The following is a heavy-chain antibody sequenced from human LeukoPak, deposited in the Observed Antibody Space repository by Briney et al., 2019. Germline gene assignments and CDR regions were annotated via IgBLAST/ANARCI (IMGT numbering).Heavy chain of an antibody. D-gene: IGHD4-17*01. CDR2: INWNGGSR. V-gene: IGHV3-20*04. Sequence: GGALRLSCAASGFTFDDYGMSWVRQAPGKVLEWVSGINWNGGSRGYADSVTCRFTISREKAKNSLYLQMNSLRAEDTALYYCARGSTVTKHFDYWGQGTLVTVSS. CDR1: GFTFDDYG. CDR3: ARGSTVTKHFDY. J-gene: IGHJ4*02.